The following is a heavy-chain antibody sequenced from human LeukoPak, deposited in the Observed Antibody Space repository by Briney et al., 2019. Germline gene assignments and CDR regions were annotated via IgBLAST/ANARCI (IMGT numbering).Heavy chain of an antibody. J-gene: IGHJ4*02. CDR3: ARDNGYTSGWYVISDY. V-gene: IGHV4-38-2*02. D-gene: IGHD6-19*01. Sequence: SETLSLTCTVSGYSISSGYYWGWIRQPPGKGLEWIGSIYHSGSTYYNPSLKSRVTISVDTSKNQFSLKLSSVTAADTAVYYCARDNGYTSGWYVISDYWGQGTLVTVSS. CDR2: IYHSGST. CDR1: GYSISSGYY.